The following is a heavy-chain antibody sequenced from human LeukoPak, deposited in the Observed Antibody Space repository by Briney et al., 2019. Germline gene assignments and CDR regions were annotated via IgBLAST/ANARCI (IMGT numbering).Heavy chain of an antibody. Sequence: GGSLRLSCAASGFTFDDYAMHWVRQAPGKGLEWVSGISWNSGSIGYADSVKGRFTISRDNSKNTLYLQMNSLRAEDTAVYYCAKDRDGSGDTFDYWGQGTLVTVSS. CDR1: GFTFDDYA. CDR3: AKDRDGSGDTFDY. V-gene: IGHV3-9*01. J-gene: IGHJ4*02. CDR2: ISWNSGSI. D-gene: IGHD1-26*01.